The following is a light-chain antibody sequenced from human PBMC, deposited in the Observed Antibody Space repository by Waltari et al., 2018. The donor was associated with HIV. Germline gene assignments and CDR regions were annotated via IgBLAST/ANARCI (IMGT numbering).Light chain of an antibody. CDR2: EVN. CDR1: SRYVGGYDY. J-gene: IGLJ2*01. V-gene: IGLV2-8*01. Sequence: QSALTQPPSASGSPGQSVTIHCTGTSRYVGGYDYVSWYQQHPGQAPTLIIYEVNKRPSGVPDRFSGSKSGNTASLTVSGLQSEDEADYYCSSYAGSNNLGVFGGGTKLTVL. CDR3: SSYAGSNNLGV.